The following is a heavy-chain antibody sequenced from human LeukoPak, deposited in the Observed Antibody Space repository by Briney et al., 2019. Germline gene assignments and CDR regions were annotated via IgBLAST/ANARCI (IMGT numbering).Heavy chain of an antibody. D-gene: IGHD2-2*01. CDR3: ARDDLGYCSSTSCPTNDY. Sequence: GGSMRLSCAASGFTVSSNYMSWVRQAPGKGLEWVSVIYSGGSTYYADSVKGRFTISRDNSKNTLYLQMNSLRAEDTAVYYCARDDLGYCSSTSCPTNDYWGQGTLVTVSS. V-gene: IGHV3-66*02. J-gene: IGHJ4*02. CDR2: IYSGGST. CDR1: GFTVSSNY.